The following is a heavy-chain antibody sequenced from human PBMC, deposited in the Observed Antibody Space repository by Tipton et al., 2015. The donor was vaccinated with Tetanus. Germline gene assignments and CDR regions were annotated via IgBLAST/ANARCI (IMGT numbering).Heavy chain of an antibody. CDR3: AKSEARLGTSSSLD. CDR1: GFTFSSYA. D-gene: IGHD6-6*01. V-gene: IGHV3-23*01. CDR2: ISGGGVST. J-gene: IGHJ4*02. Sequence: SLRLSCAASGFTFSSYAMNWVRQAPGKGLEWVSAISGGGVSTYYADSVKGRFTISRDNSKSTLYLQMNSLRADDTAVYFCAKSEARLGTSSSLDWGQGTLVTVSS.